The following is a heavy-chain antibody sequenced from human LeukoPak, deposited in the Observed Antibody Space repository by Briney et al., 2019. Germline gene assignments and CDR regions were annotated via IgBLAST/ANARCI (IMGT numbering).Heavy chain of an antibody. Sequence: GASVKVSCKASGYTFTGYYMHWVRQAPGQGLEWMGRINPNSGGTNYAQKFQGRVTMTRDTSISTAYMELSSLRSEDTAVYYCARSSSGYYYDFDYWGQGTLVTVSS. D-gene: IGHD3-22*01. J-gene: IGHJ4*02. CDR3: ARSSSGYYYDFDY. V-gene: IGHV1-2*06. CDR1: GYTFTGYY. CDR2: INPNSGGT.